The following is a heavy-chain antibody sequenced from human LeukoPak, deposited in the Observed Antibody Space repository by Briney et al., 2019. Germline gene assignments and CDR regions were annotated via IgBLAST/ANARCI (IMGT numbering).Heavy chain of an antibody. CDR2: IYYSGST. CDR3: ARVGYCSGGSCYSSPLFDY. J-gene: IGHJ4*02. CDR1: GGSISSYY. D-gene: IGHD2-15*01. V-gene: IGHV4-59*01. Sequence: PSETLSLTCTVSGGSISSYYWSWIRQPPGKGLGWIGYIYYSGSTNYNPSLKSRVTISVDTSKNQFSLKLSSVTAADTAVYYCARVGYCSGGSCYSSPLFDYWGQGTLVTVSS.